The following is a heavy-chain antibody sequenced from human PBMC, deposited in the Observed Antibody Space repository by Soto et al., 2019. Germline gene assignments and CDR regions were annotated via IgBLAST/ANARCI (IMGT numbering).Heavy chain of an antibody. D-gene: IGHD5-12*01. V-gene: IGHV1-69*13. J-gene: IGHJ4*02. CDR1: GYTFTSYA. Sequence: SVKVSCKASGYTFTSYAMHWVRQAPGQGLEWMGGIIPIFGTANYAQKFQGRVTITADESTSTAYMELRSLRSDDTAVYYCARGVEMATFDYWGQGTLVTVSS. CDR2: IIPIFGTA. CDR3: ARGVEMATFDY.